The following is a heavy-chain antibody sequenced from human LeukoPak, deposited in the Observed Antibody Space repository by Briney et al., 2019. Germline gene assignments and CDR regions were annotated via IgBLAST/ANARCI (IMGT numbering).Heavy chain of an antibody. Sequence: SETLSLTCTVSGGSISSGSYYWSWIRQPAGKGLEWIGRIYTSGSTNYNPSLKSRVTISVDTSKNQFSLKLSSVTAADTAVYYCAREGNIAVAGLGDYWGQGTLVTVSS. CDR3: AREGNIAVAGLGDY. CDR1: GGSISSGSYY. V-gene: IGHV4-61*02. CDR2: IYTSGST. J-gene: IGHJ4*02. D-gene: IGHD6-19*01.